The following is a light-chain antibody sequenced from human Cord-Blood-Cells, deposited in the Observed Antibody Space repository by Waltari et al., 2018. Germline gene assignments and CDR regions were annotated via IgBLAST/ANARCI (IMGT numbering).Light chain of an antibody. CDR1: RSDVAGYNY. Sequence: QSALTQPPAGPGSPAQPTTSTSTGPRSDVAGYNYASRYQQHPGKAPKLMIYDVINRPSGVSNRFSGSKSGNTASLTISGLQAEDEADYYCSSYTSSSTVFGGGTKLTVL. CDR3: SSYTSSSTV. J-gene: IGLJ3*02. CDR2: DVI. V-gene: IGLV2-14*01.